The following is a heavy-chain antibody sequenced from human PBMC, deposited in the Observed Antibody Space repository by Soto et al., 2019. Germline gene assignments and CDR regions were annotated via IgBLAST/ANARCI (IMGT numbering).Heavy chain of an antibody. J-gene: IGHJ4*02. V-gene: IGHV4-59*01. D-gene: IGHD2-8*01. CDR1: DGSIINFY. CDR2: ISSSGNT. Sequence: PSETLSLTCTVSDGSIINFYWSWIRQPPGKGLEWIGYISSSGNTNYNPSLKSRVSISVDTSKTQFSLNLTSVTAADTAVYYCARAPMVLTRSYFDSWGQGTPVTVSS. CDR3: ARAPMVLTRSYFDS.